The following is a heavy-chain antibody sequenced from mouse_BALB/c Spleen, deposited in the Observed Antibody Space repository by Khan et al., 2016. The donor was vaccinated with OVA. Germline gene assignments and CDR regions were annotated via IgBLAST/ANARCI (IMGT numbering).Heavy chain of an antibody. J-gene: IGHJ2*01. V-gene: IGHV3-2*02. Sequence: EVQLVESGPGLVKPSQSLSLTCTVTGYSITSDYAWNWIRQFPGNKLEWMGYISYSGNTKYNPSLKSRISVTRDTSKNQIFLQLNSVTAEATATYYCARVDGGDFDYWGQGTTLTVSS. CDR1: GYSITSDYA. CDR2: ISYSGNT. D-gene: IGHD2-3*01. CDR3: ARVDGGDFDY.